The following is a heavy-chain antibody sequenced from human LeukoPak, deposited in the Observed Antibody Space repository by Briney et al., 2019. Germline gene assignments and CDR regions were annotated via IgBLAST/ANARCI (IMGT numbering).Heavy chain of an antibody. CDR1: GGTFSSYA. D-gene: IGHD1-1*01. CDR3: ARAGPWSDSSVAFDI. J-gene: IGHJ3*02. CDR2: IIPIFGTA. V-gene: IGHV1-69*13. Sequence: SVKVSCKASGGTFSSYAISWVRQAPGQGLEWMGGIIPIFGTANYAQKFQGRVTVTADESTSTAYMELSSLRSEDTAVYYCARAGPWSDSSVAFDIWGQGTMVTVSS.